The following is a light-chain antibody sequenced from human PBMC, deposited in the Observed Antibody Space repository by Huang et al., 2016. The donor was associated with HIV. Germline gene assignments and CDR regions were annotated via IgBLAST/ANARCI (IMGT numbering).Light chain of an antibody. V-gene: IGKV2-28*01. J-gene: IGKJ4*01. CDR1: QSLLHIHGYTF. Sequence: IVLTQSPLSLPVTPGEPASISCRSSQSLLHIHGYTFFDWYLQKPGQSPHLRLHLGFNRASGVPARFSGSGSATDFTLKISRVEAEDVGIYYCMQALQTPPTFGGGTRVEIK. CDR2: LGF. CDR3: MQALQTPPT.